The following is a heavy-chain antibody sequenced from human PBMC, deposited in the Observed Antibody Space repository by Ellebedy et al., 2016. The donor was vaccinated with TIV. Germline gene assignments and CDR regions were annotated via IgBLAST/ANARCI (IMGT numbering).Heavy chain of an antibody. Sequence: PGGSLRLSCEASGFTFSIYAMTWVRQAPGKGLEWVSEITGSGTYTYYADSVKGRFTISRDNSKNTLDLQMNSLRAEDTAIYFCAKDVTTAVSPTGYFAHWGQGILVTVSS. CDR1: GFTFSIYA. J-gene: IGHJ4*02. D-gene: IGHD4-17*01. V-gene: IGHV3-23*01. CDR3: AKDVTTAVSPTGYFAH. CDR2: ITGSGTYT.